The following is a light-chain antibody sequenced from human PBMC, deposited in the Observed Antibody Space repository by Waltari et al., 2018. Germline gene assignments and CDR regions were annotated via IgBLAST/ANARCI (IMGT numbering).Light chain of an antibody. V-gene: IGKV3-11*01. J-gene: IGKJ4*01. CDR1: QSVNWY. CDR3: QQRRNWPLT. CDR2: DTS. Sequence: EIVLTQSPATLSLSPGERATLSCRASQSVNWYLAWYQQRPGQAPRLLIYDTSNRATGIPARFCGSESETDFTLTISSLEPDDSAVYYCQQRRNWPLTFGGGTKVEIK.